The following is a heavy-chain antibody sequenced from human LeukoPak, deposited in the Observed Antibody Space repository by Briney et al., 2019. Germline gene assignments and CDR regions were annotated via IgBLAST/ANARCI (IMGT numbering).Heavy chain of an antibody. CDR2: INPNSGGT. J-gene: IGHJ4*02. Sequence: ASVKVSCKASGNTFTGYYMHWVRQAPGQGLEWVGWINPNSGGTNYAQKFQGRVTMTRDTSISTAYMELSRLRSDDTAVYYCARDLSGSYEAFDYWGQGTLVTVSS. CDR1: GNTFTGYY. CDR3: ARDLSGSYEAFDY. V-gene: IGHV1-2*02. D-gene: IGHD1-26*01.